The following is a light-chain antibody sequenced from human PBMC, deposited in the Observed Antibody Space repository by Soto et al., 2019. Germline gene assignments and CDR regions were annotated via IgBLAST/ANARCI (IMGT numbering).Light chain of an antibody. V-gene: IGKV3-15*01. CDR3: QSYNDWPFA. Sequence: MPHSLATQPLPQGDGVTFSCRATQNLSGSLAGYQQKPGQAPRLLIYGVSTKATVVPARFSGSGSATDFTLTIGSLQSDDSAVYYCQSYNDWPFAFGQGTKLEI. CDR2: GVS. CDR1: QNLSGS. J-gene: IGKJ2*01.